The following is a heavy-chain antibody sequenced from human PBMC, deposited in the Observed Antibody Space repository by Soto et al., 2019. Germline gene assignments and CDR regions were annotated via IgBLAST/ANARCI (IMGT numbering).Heavy chain of an antibody. V-gene: IGHV4-34*01. D-gene: IGHD4-17*01. Sequence: SETLSLTCAVYGGSFSGYYWSWIRQPPGKGLEWIGEINHSGSTNYNPSLKSRVTISVDTSKNQFSLKLSSVTAADTAVYYCARRLPTTGRYNWFDPWGQGTLDTVSS. CDR1: GGSFSGYY. CDR2: INHSGST. J-gene: IGHJ5*02. CDR3: ARRLPTTGRYNWFDP.